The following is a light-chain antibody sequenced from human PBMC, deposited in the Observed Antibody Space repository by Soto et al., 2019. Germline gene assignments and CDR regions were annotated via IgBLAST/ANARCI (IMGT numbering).Light chain of an antibody. J-gene: IGKJ1*01. V-gene: IGKV3-15*01. CDR2: GAS. CDR1: QDIRNF. Sequence: EIVMTQSPATLSVSPGERATLSCRASQDIRNFLAWYQQKPGQAPRLLISGASTRATGIPARFSGSGSGTDFTLTIRSLQSEDFAVYYCQQSASWPWTFGQGTKVEIK. CDR3: QQSASWPWT.